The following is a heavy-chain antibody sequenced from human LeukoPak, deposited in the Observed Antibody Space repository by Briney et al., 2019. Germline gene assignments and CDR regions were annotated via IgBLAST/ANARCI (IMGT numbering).Heavy chain of an antibody. J-gene: IGHJ4*02. Sequence: GGSLRLSCAASGFALSVYSMNWVRRAPGGGLGWVAYIRKGAGDITHYTESVKGRFIISRDNVKKSLYLQMNDLRVEDTAIYYCVRDPNALDYWGQGTLVTVSS. CDR1: GFALSVYS. CDR2: IRKGAGDIT. V-gene: IGHV3-48*01. D-gene: IGHD2-8*01. CDR3: VRDPNALDY.